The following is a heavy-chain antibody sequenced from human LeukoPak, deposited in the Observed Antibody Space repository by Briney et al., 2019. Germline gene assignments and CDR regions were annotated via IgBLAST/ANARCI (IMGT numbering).Heavy chain of an antibody. J-gene: IGHJ4*02. D-gene: IGHD3-22*01. V-gene: IGHV3-30-3*01. CDR1: GFTFSDYA. CDR3: AKDAHYYDSSGYYFSYFDY. CDR2: LSYGGTNK. Sequence: GGSLRLSCAASGFTFSDYAMHWVRQAPGKGLEWVAVLSYGGTNKYYADSVKGRFTISRDNSKNTLYLQMNSLRAEDTAVYYCAKDAHYYDSSGYYFSYFDYWGQGTLVTVSS.